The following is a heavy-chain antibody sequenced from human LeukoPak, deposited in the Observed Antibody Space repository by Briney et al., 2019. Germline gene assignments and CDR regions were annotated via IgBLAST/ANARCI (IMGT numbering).Heavy chain of an antibody. V-gene: IGHV4-4*07. CDR1: GGSINSY. CDR3: ARDSGTTGEVKFDP. CDR2: ISGSGTI. D-gene: IGHD3-10*01. J-gene: IGHJ5*02. Sequence: SETLSLTCTVSGGSINSYWGWIRQPAGKGLEWIGRISGSGTITYNPALQSRLSISIDTSKNQFSLKLMSVTAADTAVYYCARDSGTTGEVKFDPWGQGTLVTVSS.